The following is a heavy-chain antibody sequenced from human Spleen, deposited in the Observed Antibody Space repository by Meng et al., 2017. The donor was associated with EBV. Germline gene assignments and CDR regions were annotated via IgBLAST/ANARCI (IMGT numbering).Heavy chain of an antibody. Sequence: QVQLVQSGSELKKPGASVKVSCKASGYTFTNYDINWVRQAPGQGLEWMGWMDPNTDSTGYAQKFQGRLTMTWDAAISTFYMELSSLTSADTAVYYCARGRGGFDPLDSWGQGTLVTVSS. CDR3: ARGRGGFDPLDS. J-gene: IGHJ4*02. V-gene: IGHV1-8*01. CDR2: MDPNTDST. CDR1: GYTFTNYD. D-gene: IGHD5-12*01.